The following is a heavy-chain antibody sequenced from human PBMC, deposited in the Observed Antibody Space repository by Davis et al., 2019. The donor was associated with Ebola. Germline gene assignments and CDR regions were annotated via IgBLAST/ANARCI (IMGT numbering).Heavy chain of an antibody. J-gene: IGHJ4*02. CDR1: GFVFSSYV. D-gene: IGHD1-1*01. CDR3: AGRPPTGTGVDGY. Sequence: PGGSLRLSCAASGFVFSSYVMSWVRQAPGKGLEWLSILYRDGSTFYADSVKDRFTISRDDSKNTLYLHVDGLRVEDTAMYYCAGRPPTGTGVDGYWGQGTLVTVSS. V-gene: IGHV3-53*05. CDR2: LYRDGST.